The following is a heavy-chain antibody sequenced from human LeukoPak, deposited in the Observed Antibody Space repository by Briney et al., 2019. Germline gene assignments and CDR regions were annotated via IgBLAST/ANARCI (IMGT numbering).Heavy chain of an antibody. D-gene: IGHD2-2*01. J-gene: IGHJ4*02. CDR3: ARDPSTLLPTDDS. CDR2: IHPSGINT. Sequence: GGSLKLSCAASGFSFSNYVMQWVRQVPAKGLEWVSTIHPSGINTHHADSVKGRFTISRDNSKNTLYLQMNSLRVEDTAIYYCARDPSTLLPTDDSWGQGTLVAVSS. CDR1: GFSFSNYV. V-gene: IGHV3-NL1*01.